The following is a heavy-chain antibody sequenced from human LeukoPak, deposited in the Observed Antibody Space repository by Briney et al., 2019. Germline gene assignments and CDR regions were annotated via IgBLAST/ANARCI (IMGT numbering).Heavy chain of an antibody. J-gene: IGHJ4*02. D-gene: IGHD6-13*01. V-gene: IGHV4-61*01. CDR1: GGSISSGSYY. CDR2: IYYSGST. Sequence: SETLSLTCTVSGGSISSGSYYWSWIRQPPGKGLEWIGYIYYSGSTNYNPSLKSRVTISVDTSKNQFSLKLTSVTAADTAVYYCARGSVAAVGGYFDFWGQGTLVTVSS. CDR3: ARGSVAAVGGYFDF.